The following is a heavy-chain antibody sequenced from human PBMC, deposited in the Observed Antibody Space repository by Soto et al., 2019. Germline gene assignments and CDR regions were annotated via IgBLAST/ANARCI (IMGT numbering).Heavy chain of an antibody. Sequence: ASVKVSCRASGGTFSSYAISWVRQAPGQGLEWMGGIIPIFGTANYAQKFQGRVTITADESTSTAYMELSSLRSEDTAVYYCARVDIAEAGTGPGNYYYGMDVWGQGTTVTVSS. V-gene: IGHV1-69*13. D-gene: IGHD6-13*01. CDR2: IIPIFGTA. J-gene: IGHJ6*02. CDR3: ARVDIAEAGTGPGNYYYGMDV. CDR1: GGTFSSYA.